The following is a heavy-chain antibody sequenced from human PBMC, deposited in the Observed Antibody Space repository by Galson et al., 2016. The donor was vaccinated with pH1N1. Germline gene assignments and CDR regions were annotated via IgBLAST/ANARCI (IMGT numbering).Heavy chain of an antibody. D-gene: IGHD1-26*01. J-gene: IGHJ4*02. Sequence: SLRLSCAASGFTFSSYGMHWVRQAPGKGLEWVAFISLDSSNKYYVASVRGRFTVSRDNYKNTLFQQMNRLRAEDTAIYYCARDSSPWSAEWELFDYWGQGTLVTVSS. CDR1: GFTFSSYG. CDR3: ARDSSPWSAEWELFDY. CDR2: ISLDSSNK. V-gene: IGHV3-30*03.